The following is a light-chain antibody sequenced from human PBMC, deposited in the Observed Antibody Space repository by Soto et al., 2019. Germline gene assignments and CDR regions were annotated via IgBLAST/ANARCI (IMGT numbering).Light chain of an antibody. Sequence: DIQMTQSPHSLSASVRDRVTITCQASHDISDYLNWYQQKPGKAPKLLIYDASNLETGVPSRFSGSGSGTDFTFTISSLQPEGIATYYCQQYDNLPLTFGGGTKVDI. J-gene: IGKJ4*01. CDR3: QQYDNLPLT. CDR1: HDISDY. CDR2: DAS. V-gene: IGKV1-33*01.